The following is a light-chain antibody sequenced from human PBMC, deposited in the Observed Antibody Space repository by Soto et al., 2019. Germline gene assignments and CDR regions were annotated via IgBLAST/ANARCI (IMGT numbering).Light chain of an antibody. CDR1: SRDVGGYNF. J-gene: IGLJ1*01. CDR2: EVS. CDR3: SSYTSTNTQV. V-gene: IGLV2-14*01. Sequence: QSVLTPPASVSGSPGQSISISCTGTSRDVGGYNFVSWYQQHPGKAPKLMIYEVSNRPSGVSNRFSGSKSGNTASVTISGLQAEDEADYYCSSYTSTNTQVFGTGTKVTVL.